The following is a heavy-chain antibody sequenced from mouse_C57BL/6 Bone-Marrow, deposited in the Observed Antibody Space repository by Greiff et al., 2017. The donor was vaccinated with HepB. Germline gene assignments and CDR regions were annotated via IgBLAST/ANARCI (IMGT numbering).Heavy chain of an antibody. D-gene: IGHD1-1*01. CDR2: IYPRSGNT. V-gene: IGHV1-81*01. CDR3: ARKGRYYYGSSQGDPMDY. J-gene: IGHJ4*01. CDR1: GYTFTSYG. Sequence: QVQLQQSGAELARPGASVKLSCKASGYTFTSYGISWVKQRTGQGLEWIGEIYPRSGNTYYNEKFKGKATLTADKSSSTAYMELRSLTSEDSAVYFCARKGRYYYGSSQGDPMDYWGQGTSVTVSS.